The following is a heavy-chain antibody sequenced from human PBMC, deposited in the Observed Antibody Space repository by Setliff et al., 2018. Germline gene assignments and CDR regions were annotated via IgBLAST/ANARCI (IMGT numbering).Heavy chain of an antibody. J-gene: IGHJ4*02. CDR2: ISAYNGNI. CDR1: GYTFTSYG. D-gene: IGHD5-18*01. Sequence: GASVKVSCKASGYTFTSYGVSWVRQAPGQGLEWMGWISAYNGNINYAQKFQGRVTMTTDTYTSTANMELRSLGSDDTAVYYCATFRGYTYGYDYWGQGTLVTVSS. V-gene: IGHV1-18*01. CDR3: ATFRGYTYGYDY.